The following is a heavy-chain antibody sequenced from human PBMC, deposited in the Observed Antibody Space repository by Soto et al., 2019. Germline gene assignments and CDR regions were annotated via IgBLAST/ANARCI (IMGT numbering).Heavy chain of an antibody. CDR3: TRGPRPISTGTGAY. Sequence: GGSLRLSCAASGFIFKMYWMHWVRQSPGKGLVWISRIYNDGTYSDYADSVRGRFTISRDNVNDTLYLQMNNLRAEDSGLYYCTRGPRPISTGTGAYWGQGTQVTVAS. CDR2: IYNDGTYS. J-gene: IGHJ4*02. D-gene: IGHD3-10*01. V-gene: IGHV3-74*01. CDR1: GFIFKMYW.